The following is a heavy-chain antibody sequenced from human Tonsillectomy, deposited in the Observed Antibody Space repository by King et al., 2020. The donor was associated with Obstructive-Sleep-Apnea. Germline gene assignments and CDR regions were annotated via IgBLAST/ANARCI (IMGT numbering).Heavy chain of an antibody. CDR1: GGSISSSSYY. CDR3: ARRYSSSWYYFDY. J-gene: IGHJ4*02. V-gene: IGHV4-39*01. CDR2: IYYSGST. Sequence: QLQESGPGLVKPSETLSLTCTVSGGSISSSSYYLGWIRQPPGKGLEWIGSIYYSGSTFYNPSLKSRVTISVETSKNQFSLKLSSVTAADTAVYSCARRYSSSWYYFDYWGQGTLVTVSS. D-gene: IGHD6-13*01.